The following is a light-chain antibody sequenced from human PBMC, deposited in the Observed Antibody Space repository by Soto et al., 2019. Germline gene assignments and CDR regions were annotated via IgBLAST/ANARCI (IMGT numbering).Light chain of an antibody. CDR3: QQHYDWLTWT. CDR1: QSVTRN. CDR2: AAS. V-gene: IGKV3-15*01. J-gene: IGKJ1*01. Sequence: EIVMTQSPAILSVSPGQRATLSCRASQSVTRNIAWYQQKPGQTPRLLIYAASTRATGVPARFSGSGSGTESSLTISSLQSEDSAVYYCQQHYDWLTWTFGQGTKVDIK.